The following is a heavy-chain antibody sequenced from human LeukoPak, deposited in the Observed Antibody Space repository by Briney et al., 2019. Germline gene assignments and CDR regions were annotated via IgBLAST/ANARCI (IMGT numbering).Heavy chain of an antibody. J-gene: IGHJ4*02. CDR3: TRDPLDY. Sequence: AGGSLRLSCAASGLIFSTYSMNWPRQAPGKGLEWVSSIGSSPTYTFYAASVKGRFTISRDNAKNSLFLQMNSLTAEDTAVYYCTRDPLDYWGQGTLVTVSS. CDR1: GLIFSTYS. CDR2: IGSSPTYT. V-gene: IGHV3-21*06.